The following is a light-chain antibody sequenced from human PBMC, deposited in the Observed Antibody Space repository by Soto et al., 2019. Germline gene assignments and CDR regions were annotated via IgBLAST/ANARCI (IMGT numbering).Light chain of an antibody. CDR2: DAS. V-gene: IGKV3-11*01. CDR1: QSVSSY. J-gene: IGKJ1*01. CDR3: QQRSYWPLT. Sequence: EIVLTQSPATLSLSPGERATLSCRASQSVSSYFAWYQQKPGQAPRLLIYDASNRATGIPARFSGSGSGTDFPLTISSLEPEDFAVYYCQQRSYWPLTFGQGTKVEIK.